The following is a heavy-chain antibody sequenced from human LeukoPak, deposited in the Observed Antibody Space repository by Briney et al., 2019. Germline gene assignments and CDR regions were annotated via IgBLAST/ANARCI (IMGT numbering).Heavy chain of an antibody. CDR2: ISGSGGST. J-gene: IGHJ4*02. D-gene: IGHD4-17*01. V-gene: IGHV3-23*01. Sequence: GGSLRLSCAVSGFTFSSYAMTWVRQAPGKGLEWVSSISGSGGSTFYADSAKGRFTTSRDNSKNMLYLQMNSLRVEDTAIYYCGRSEYGDYVAGGKVHRVYFDKWGRGTLVTVSS. CDR1: GFTFSSYA. CDR3: GRSEYGDYVAGGKVHRVYFDK.